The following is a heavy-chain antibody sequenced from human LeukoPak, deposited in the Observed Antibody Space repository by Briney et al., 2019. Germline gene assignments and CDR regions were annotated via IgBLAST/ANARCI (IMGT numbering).Heavy chain of an antibody. V-gene: IGHV3-9*01. Sequence: GGSLRLSCAASGFTFDDYAMHWVRQAPGKGLEWVSGISWNSGSIGYADSVKGRFTISRDNAKNSLYLQVNSLRAEDTALYYCAKDMDYGKPLSDAFDIWGQGTMVTVSS. D-gene: IGHD3-10*01. CDR2: ISWNSGSI. J-gene: IGHJ3*02. CDR3: AKDMDYGKPLSDAFDI. CDR1: GFTFDDYA.